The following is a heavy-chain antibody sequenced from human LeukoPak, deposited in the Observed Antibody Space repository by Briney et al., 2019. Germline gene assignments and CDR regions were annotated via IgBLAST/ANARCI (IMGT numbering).Heavy chain of an antibody. CDR3: ARDHPYDYVWGSYRYTYYFDY. J-gene: IGHJ4*02. CDR2: ISWNSGSI. V-gene: IGHV3-23*01. CDR1: GFTFSSYA. Sequence: GGSLRLSCAASGFTFSSYAMSWVRQAPGKGLEWVSGISWNSGSIGYADSVKGRFTISRDNSKNTLYLQMNSLRAEDTAVYYCARDHPYDYVWGSYRYTYYFDYWGQGTLVTVSS. D-gene: IGHD3-16*02.